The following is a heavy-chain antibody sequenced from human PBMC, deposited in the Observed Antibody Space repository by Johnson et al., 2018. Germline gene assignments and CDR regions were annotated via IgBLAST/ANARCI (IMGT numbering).Heavy chain of an antibody. Sequence: QVQLVQSGGGVVQPGRSLRLSCAASGFTFSSYGIHWVRQAPGKGLEWVAVISYDGSNKYYAASVKGRFTISRDNSKNTLYLQMNSLRAEDTAVYYCAKDWYSSSWYGHFQYWGQGTLVTVSS. V-gene: IGHV3-30*18. CDR1: GFTFSSYG. CDR3: AKDWYSSSWYGHFQY. D-gene: IGHD6-13*01. CDR2: ISYDGSNK. J-gene: IGHJ1*01.